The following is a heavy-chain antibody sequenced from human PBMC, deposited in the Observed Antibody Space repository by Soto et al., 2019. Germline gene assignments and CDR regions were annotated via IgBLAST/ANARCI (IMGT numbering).Heavy chain of an antibody. J-gene: IGHJ4*02. CDR1: GYIFANWY. CDR2: INPDSGAT. D-gene: IGHD3-16*01. CDR3: ARVNTFARQFEF. Sequence: QVHLVQSGAEVKKPGASVKVSCKASGYIFANWYIHWVRRAPGQGLEWMGWINPDSGATDHAQKFQGRLTMTRDTAASAVYMELSGLMSDDTAVYFCARVNTFARQFEFWGQGSLVTVSS. V-gene: IGHV1-2*02.